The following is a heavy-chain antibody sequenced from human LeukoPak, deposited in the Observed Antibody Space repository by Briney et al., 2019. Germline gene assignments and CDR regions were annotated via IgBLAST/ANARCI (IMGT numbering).Heavy chain of an antibody. Sequence: SETLSLTCTVSGGSISSGGSYWSWIRQHPGKGLEWIGYIYYSGSTYYNPSLKSRVTISVDTSKNQFSLKLSSVTAADTAVYYCAREQHIVVVTAERIFDYWGQGTLVTVSS. CDR2: IYYSGST. D-gene: IGHD2-21*02. CDR1: GGSISSGGSY. J-gene: IGHJ4*02. V-gene: IGHV4-31*03. CDR3: AREQHIVVVTAERIFDY.